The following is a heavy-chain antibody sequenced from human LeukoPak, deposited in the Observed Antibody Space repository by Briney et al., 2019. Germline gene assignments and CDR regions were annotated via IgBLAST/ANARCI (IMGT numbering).Heavy chain of an antibody. CDR1: GFTFSSYE. CDR3: AGQSYDAFDI. J-gene: IGHJ3*02. V-gene: IGHV3-48*03. Sequence: HPGGSLRLSCAASGFTFSSYEMNWVRQAPGKGLEWGSYISSSGSTIYYADPVKGRFTISRDNAKNSLYLQMNSLRAEDTAVYYCAGQSYDAFDIWGQETMVTVSS. CDR2: ISSSGSTI.